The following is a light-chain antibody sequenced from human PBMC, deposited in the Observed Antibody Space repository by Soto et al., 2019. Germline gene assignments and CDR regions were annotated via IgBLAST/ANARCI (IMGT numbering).Light chain of an antibody. CDR3: SSYTSSNTVV. Sequence: QSALTQPASVSGSPGQSITISCTGTSSDVGGYIFVSWYQQHPGKAPKLMIFDVSDRPSGVSKRFSGSKSGNTASLTISGLQAEDEADYYCSSYTSSNTVVFGGGTKLTVL. CDR1: SSDVGGYIF. CDR2: DVS. J-gene: IGLJ2*01. V-gene: IGLV2-14*01.